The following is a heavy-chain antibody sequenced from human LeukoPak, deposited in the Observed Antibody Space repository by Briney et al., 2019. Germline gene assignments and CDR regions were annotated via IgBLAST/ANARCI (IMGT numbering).Heavy chain of an antibody. D-gene: IGHD6-6*01. J-gene: IGHJ6*03. Sequence: LVKVSFKASRGTFSSYAVSWVRQARGQGLEWMGGIIPIFGTANYAQKFQGRVTITADECPRTAYMELGSLRSEDTDVYYCARAGVSIAARHCYYYYYMDVWGKGTTVTVSS. CDR3: ARAGVSIAARHCYYYYYMDV. CDR2: IIPIFGTA. CDR1: RGTFSSYA. V-gene: IGHV1-69*01.